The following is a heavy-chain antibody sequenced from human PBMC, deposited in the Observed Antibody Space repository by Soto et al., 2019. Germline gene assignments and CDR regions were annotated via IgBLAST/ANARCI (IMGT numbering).Heavy chain of an antibody. D-gene: IGHD3-3*01. V-gene: IGHV1-69*12. J-gene: IGHJ5*02. CDR1: GATFGNTA. CDR2: IVPMFGTA. Sequence: QVQLVQSGAEVKKPGSSVNVSCKTSGATFGNTAVTWVRQAPGQGLEWMGGIVPMFGTANYAQKFQGRVTITADESTNTAYMDLSSLRSDDTAVYYCARDGDPGYAFWSGPLGGGRFDPWGQGTLVTVSS. CDR3: ARDGDPGYAFWSGPLGGGRFDP.